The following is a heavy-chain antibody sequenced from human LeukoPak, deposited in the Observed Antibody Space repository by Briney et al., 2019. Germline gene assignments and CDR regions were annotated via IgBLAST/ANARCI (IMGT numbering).Heavy chain of an antibody. CDR3: TRTTTTADWFFDL. CDR1: GFTFSNYW. J-gene: IGHJ2*01. V-gene: IGHV3-74*01. CDR2: IYNGGSRT. D-gene: IGHD1/OR15-1a*01. Sequence: PGGSLTLSCAVSGFTFSNYWMYWVRQPPGRRLVWFARIYNGGSRTTYADSVEDRFTISRDNTKSMLHLQMHSLRVDGAAVYFCTRTTTTADWFFDLWGRGTLVTVSS.